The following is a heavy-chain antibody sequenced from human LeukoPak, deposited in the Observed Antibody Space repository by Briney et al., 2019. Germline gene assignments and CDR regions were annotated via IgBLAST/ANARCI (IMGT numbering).Heavy chain of an antibody. Sequence: SVKVSCKASGGDFSRYAISWVRQAPGQGLEWVGRIIPILGLANYAQKFQDRVTITAGKSASTAHMQLSSLRSEDTAVYYCARGRGSRAGFNGDYFDFWGQGALVTVSS. CDR3: ARGRGSRAGFNGDYFDF. J-gene: IGHJ4*02. CDR2: IIPILGLA. D-gene: IGHD6-19*01. V-gene: IGHV1-69*04. CDR1: GGDFSRYA.